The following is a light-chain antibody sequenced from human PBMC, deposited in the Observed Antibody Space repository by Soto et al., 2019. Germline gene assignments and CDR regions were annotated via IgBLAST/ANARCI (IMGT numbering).Light chain of an antibody. Sequence: DMQLTLGPSALCACAAASVTIPCRPSQLVRSYVEWYQQKPGIVLKLLICAESSLQSVVPSTFSGIGSATEFTLTICSLQGDDFATYLCQQYNHYSGLTFGGGSEVDIK. V-gene: IGKV1-5*01. CDR2: AES. J-gene: IGKJ4*01. CDR3: QQYNHYSGLT. CDR1: QLVRSY.